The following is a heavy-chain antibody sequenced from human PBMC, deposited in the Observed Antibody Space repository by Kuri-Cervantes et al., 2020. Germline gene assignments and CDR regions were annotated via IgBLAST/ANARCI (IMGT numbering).Heavy chain of an antibody. D-gene: IGHD3-3*01. CDR2: INRTGGT. CDR1: GASFSGYF. V-gene: IGHV4-34*01. CDR3: ARVRRPRVLRPYYMDV. Sequence: SETLSLTCAVSGASFSGYFWSWIRQSPGKGLEWIGEINRTGGTAYNPSLKSRVIISIDTSQSQFSLSLTSVTAADTAVYYCARVRRPRVLRPYYMDVWGKGTTVTVSS. J-gene: IGHJ6*03.